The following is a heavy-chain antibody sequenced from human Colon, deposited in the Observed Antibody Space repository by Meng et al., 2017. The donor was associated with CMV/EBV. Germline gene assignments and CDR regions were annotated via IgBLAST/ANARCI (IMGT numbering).Heavy chain of an antibody. V-gene: IGHV4-39*01. CDR2: IFYSGST. CDR3: ARQNSYYDSLTGYYRPAGLDY. CDR1: GSSVSISRFF. J-gene: IGHJ4*02. Sequence: SETLSLTCTVSGSSVSISRFFWGWIRQPPGKGLEWIGNIFYSGSTYYNPSLKSRVTISVDTSKDQFSLRLSSVTPTDTAVYYCARQNSYYDSLTGYYRPAGLDYWGQGTLVTVSS. D-gene: IGHD3-9*01.